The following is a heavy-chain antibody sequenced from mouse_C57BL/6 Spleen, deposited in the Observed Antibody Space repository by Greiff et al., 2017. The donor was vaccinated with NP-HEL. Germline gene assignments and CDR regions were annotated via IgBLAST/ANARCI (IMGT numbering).Heavy chain of an antibody. CDR2: ISDGGSYT. CDR1: GFTFSSYA. CDR3: ARDHDEGFAY. Sequence: EVMLVESGGGLVKPGGSLKLSCAASGFTFSSYALSWVRQTPEKRLEWVATISDGGSYTYYPDNVKGRFTISRDNAKNNLYLQMSHLKSEDTARYYCARDHDEGFAYWGQGTLVTVSA. D-gene: IGHD2-12*01. V-gene: IGHV5-4*01. J-gene: IGHJ3*01.